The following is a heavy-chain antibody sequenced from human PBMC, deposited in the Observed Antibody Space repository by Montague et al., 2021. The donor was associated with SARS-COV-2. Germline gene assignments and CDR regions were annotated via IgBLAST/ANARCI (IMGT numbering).Heavy chain of an antibody. CDR2: YMCMKYK. CDR3: ARDLYWAFDA. Sequence: YMCMKYKTYAVSVQSRITITADTSKNQFSLHLNSVTPEDTAVYYCARDLYWAFDAWGLGTTVTVSA. D-gene: IGHD2-8*02. V-gene: IGHV6-1*01. J-gene: IGHJ3*01.